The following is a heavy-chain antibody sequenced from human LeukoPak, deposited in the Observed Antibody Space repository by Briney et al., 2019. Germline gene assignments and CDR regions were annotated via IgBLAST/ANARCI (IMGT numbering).Heavy chain of an antibody. CDR3: AKDPDGDYVGAFDF. D-gene: IGHD4-17*01. CDR1: GFTFSNYA. Sequence: SGGSLRLSCAGSGFTFSNYAMIWVRQAPGRGLEWVSAITGDGVGTRYADSVKGRFTVSRDNFKNTLYLRMNSLRAGDTAVYYCAKDPDGDYVGAFDFWGQGTLVTVSS. J-gene: IGHJ3*01. CDR2: ITGDGVGT. V-gene: IGHV3-23*01.